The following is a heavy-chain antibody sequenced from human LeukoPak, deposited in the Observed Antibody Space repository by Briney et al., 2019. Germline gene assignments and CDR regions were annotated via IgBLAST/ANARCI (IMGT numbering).Heavy chain of an antibody. J-gene: IGHJ4*02. V-gene: IGHV1-24*01. D-gene: IGHD1-26*01. CDR3: ATGGQWELRALDY. Sequence: ASVKVSCKASGYTFTSYYMHWVRQAPGKGLEWMGGFDPEDGETIYAQKFQGRVTMTEDTSTDTAYMELSSLRSEDTAVYYCATGGQWELRALDYWGQGTLVTVSS. CDR1: GYTFTSYY. CDR2: FDPEDGET.